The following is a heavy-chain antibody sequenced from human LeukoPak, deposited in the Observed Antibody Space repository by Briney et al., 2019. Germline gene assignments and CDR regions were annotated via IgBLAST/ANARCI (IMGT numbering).Heavy chain of an antibody. J-gene: IGHJ4*02. V-gene: IGHV3-64D*06. Sequence: GGSLRLSCSASGFTFSSYTMYWVRQAPGKGLEFLSVINGDGRSTYYADSVKGRFTLSRDNSKNTLYLQMSNLRAEDTAVYSRVGDKVDNTGYLTWGQGTRVTVSS. CDR1: GFTFSSYT. D-gene: IGHD3-22*01. CDR3: VGDKVDNTGYLT. CDR2: INGDGRST.